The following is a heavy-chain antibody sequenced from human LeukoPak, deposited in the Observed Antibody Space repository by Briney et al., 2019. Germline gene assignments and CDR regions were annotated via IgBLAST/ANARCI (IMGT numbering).Heavy chain of an antibody. CDR3: ARVGCSSTSCYSGWFDP. D-gene: IGHD2-2*01. V-gene: IGHV4-59*01. CDR1: GGSISSYY. CDR2: IYYSGST. Sequence: PSETLSLTCTVSGGSISSYYWSWIRQPPGKGLEWMGYIYYSGSTNYNPSLKRRVTISVDTSKNQFSLKLSSVTAADTAVYYCARVGCSSTSCYSGWFDPWGQGTLVTVPS. J-gene: IGHJ5*02.